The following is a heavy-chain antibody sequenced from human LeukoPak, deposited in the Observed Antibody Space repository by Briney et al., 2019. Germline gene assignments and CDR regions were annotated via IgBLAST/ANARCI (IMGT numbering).Heavy chain of an antibody. Sequence: GGSLRLSCAASGFTVSSNYMSWVRQAPGKGLEWVSVIYSGGITYYADSVKGRFTISRDNSKNTLDLQMNSLRAEDTAVYYCARGYSTGWYYFDNWGQGTLVTVSP. CDR1: GFTVSSNY. V-gene: IGHV3-53*01. D-gene: IGHD6-19*01. CDR3: ARGYSTGWYYFDN. CDR2: IYSGGIT. J-gene: IGHJ4*02.